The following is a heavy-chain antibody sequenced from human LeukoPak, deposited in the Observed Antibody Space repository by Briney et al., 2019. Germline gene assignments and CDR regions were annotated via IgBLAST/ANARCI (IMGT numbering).Heavy chain of an antibody. CDR2: IWFDGSNT. CDR3: ARDRAWNYFDY. J-gene: IGHJ4*02. V-gene: IGHV3-33*01. CDR1: GFSFSHYD. Sequence: GGSLRLSCAASGFSFSHYDMHWVRQAPGKGLEWVAVIWFDGSNTSYADSVKGRFTISRDNSNNTLYLQMNSLRAEDTAVYYCARDRAWNYFDYWGQGTLVTVSS. D-gene: IGHD3-3*01.